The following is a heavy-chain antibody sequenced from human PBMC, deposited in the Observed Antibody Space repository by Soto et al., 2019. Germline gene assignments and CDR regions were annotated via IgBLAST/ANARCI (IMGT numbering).Heavy chain of an antibody. V-gene: IGHV3-33*01. CDR2: IWYIVSKK. Sequence: GGSLRLSCETSGFSFSVYGMHWVRPAPGRGLEWVAVIWYIVSKKIYATSVEGRFIISRDNSKAIICIQMDSLRDEHPAVYYRAAWAEGATEVHWGQGTLVTVSS. J-gene: IGHJ4*02. CDR3: AAWAEGATEVH. D-gene: IGHD2-15*01. CDR1: GFSFSVYG.